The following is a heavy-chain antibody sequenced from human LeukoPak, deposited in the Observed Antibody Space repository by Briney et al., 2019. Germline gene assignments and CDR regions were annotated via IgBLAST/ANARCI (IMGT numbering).Heavy chain of an antibody. D-gene: IGHD2-2*01. CDR1: GGSFSGYY. J-gene: IGHJ4*02. Sequence: SETLSLTCAVYGGSFSGYYWSWIRQPPGKGLEWIGEINHSGSTNYNPSLKSRVTISVDTSKNQFFLKLSSVTAADTAVYYCARTNCSSTSCYAGCDYWGQGTLVTVSS. V-gene: IGHV4-34*01. CDR3: ARTNCSSTSCYAGCDY. CDR2: INHSGST.